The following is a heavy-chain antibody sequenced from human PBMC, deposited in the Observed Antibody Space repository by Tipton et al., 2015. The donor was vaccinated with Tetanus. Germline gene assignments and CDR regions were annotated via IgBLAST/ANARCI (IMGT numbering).Heavy chain of an antibody. CDR1: GYTFTGYY. V-gene: IGHV1-2*02. CDR2: IDPNSSGT. CDR3: ARDRGDYIYYGMDV. D-gene: IGHD3-22*01. Sequence: QMQLVQSGAEVKKPGASLKVSCKASGYTFTGYYLYWVRQAPGQGLEWMGWIDPNSSGTAYAQKCQGRVTMTRDTSISTVDMELSRLRSDDTAVYYCARDRGDYIYYGMDVWGPGATVTVSS. J-gene: IGHJ6*02.